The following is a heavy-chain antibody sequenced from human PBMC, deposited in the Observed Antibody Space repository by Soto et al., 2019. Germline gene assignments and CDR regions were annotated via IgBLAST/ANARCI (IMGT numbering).Heavy chain of an antibody. Sequence: QVQLQESGPGLVKPSETLSLTCTVSGGSVSSGSYYWSWIRQPPGKGLEWIGYIYYSGSTNYNPSLKSRGTISVDTSKNQFSLKLSSVTAADTAGYYCARGSVTGTTSQDYWGQGTLVTVSS. CDR2: IYYSGST. CDR3: ARGSVTGTTSQDY. D-gene: IGHD1-7*01. CDR1: GGSVSSGSYY. V-gene: IGHV4-61*01. J-gene: IGHJ4*02.